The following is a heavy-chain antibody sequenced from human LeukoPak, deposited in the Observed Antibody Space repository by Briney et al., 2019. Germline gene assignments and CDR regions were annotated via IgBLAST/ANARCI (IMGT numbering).Heavy chain of an antibody. CDR1: GGSISSYY. J-gene: IGHJ5*02. CDR2: IYTSGST. Sequence: SETLSLTCTVSGGSISSYYWSWIRQPAGKGLEWIGRIYTSGSTNYNPSLKSRITISVDTSKNQFSLKLSSVTAADTAVYYCARDDVIAAHNWFDPWGQGTLVTVSS. CDR3: ARDDVIAAHNWFDP. V-gene: IGHV4-4*07. D-gene: IGHD6-6*01.